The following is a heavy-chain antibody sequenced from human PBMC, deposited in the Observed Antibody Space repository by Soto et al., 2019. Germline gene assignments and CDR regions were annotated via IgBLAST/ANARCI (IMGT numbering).Heavy chain of an antibody. CDR2: ITDSSDTV. V-gene: IGHV3-48*02. CDR3: ARDFGHGYYLDY. J-gene: IGHJ4*02. D-gene: IGHD3-3*01. CDR1: GFTFTNYW. Sequence: EMQLVESGGGLVQPGGSLRLSCAASGFTFTNYWMQWVRQAPGKGLVWVSYITDSSDTVHYADSVRGRFTISRDNAESSLYLQMNSLRDEDTAVYFCARDFGHGYYLDYWGRGTLVTVSS.